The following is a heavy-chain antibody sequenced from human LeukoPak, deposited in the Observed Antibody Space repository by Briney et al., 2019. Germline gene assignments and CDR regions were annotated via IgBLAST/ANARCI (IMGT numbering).Heavy chain of an antibody. D-gene: IGHD3-22*01. V-gene: IGHV4-39*01. CDR1: GGSISSNRYY. J-gene: IGHJ4*02. CDR3: ARLDNSGYYHIDY. Sequence: SETLSLTCTVSGGSISSNRYYWGWIRQPPGKGLKWIGNIFYTGSTYYNPSLKSRVTISMDTSKNQFSLKLSSVTAADTAVYYCARLDNSGYYHIDYWGQGTLVSVSS. CDR2: IFYTGST.